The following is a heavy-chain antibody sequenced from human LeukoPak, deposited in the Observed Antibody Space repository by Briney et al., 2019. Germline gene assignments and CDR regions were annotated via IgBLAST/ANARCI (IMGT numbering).Heavy chain of an antibody. V-gene: IGHV5-51*01. CDR1: GYNFANNW. CDR2: IDPGESDT. CDR3: ATPYTTSSIAY. Sequence: GESLKISCKGSGYNFANNWIGWVRQMPGKGLEWMGMIDPGESDTRYSPSFQGQVTISADKSISTAYLQWSSLKASDTAMYYCATPYTTSSIAYWGQGTLVTVSS. D-gene: IGHD6-6*01. J-gene: IGHJ4*02.